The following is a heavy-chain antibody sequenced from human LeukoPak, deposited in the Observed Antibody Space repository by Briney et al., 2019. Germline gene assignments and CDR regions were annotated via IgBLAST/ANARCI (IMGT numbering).Heavy chain of an antibody. D-gene: IGHD2-2*01. CDR3: ARGYCSSTSCYAVDY. J-gene: IGHJ4*02. Sequence: ASVKVSGKASGYTFTGYYMHWVRQAPGQGLEWMGWINPNSGGTNYAQKFQGRVTMTRDTSISTAYMELSRLRSDDTAVYYCARGYCSSTSCYAVDYWGQGTLVTVSS. V-gene: IGHV1-2*02. CDR2: INPNSGGT. CDR1: GYTFTGYY.